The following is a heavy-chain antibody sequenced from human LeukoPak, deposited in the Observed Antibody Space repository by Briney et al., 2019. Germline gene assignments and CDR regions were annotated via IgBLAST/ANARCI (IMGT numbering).Heavy chain of an antibody. V-gene: IGHV3-11*01. Sequence: PGGSLRLSCAASGFTFSDYYMSWIRQAPGKGLEWLSYISSSGTTIFYADSVKGRFTISRDNAKNSLYLQMNSLGAEDTAVYYCAREMATIGYYYYGPDVWGQGTTVTVSS. J-gene: IGHJ6*02. D-gene: IGHD5-24*01. CDR2: ISSSGTTI. CDR3: AREMATIGYYYYGPDV. CDR1: GFTFSDYY.